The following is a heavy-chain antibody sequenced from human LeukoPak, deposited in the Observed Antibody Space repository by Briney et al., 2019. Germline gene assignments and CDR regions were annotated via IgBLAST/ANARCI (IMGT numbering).Heavy chain of an antibody. CDR2: ISASAGTT. V-gene: IGHV3-23*01. CDR3: AKGGSSWSYYFDY. J-gene: IGHJ4*02. CDR1: GFTFSSHW. Sequence: PGGSLRLSCEASGFTFSSHWMHWVRQTPGKGLEWVSAISASAGTTYYADSVKGRFTISRDNSKNTLYLQMNSLRSDDTALYYCAKGGSSWSYYFDYWGQGTLVTVSS. D-gene: IGHD6-13*01.